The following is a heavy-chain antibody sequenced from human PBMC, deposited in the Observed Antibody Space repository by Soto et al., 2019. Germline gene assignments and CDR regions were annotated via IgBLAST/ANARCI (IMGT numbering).Heavy chain of an antibody. CDR2: MYHSGST. CDR1: GGSISSDNW. Sequence: QVQLQESGPGLVKPSGTLSLTCAFSGGSISSDNWWTWVRQPPGKGLEWIGEMYHSGSTNYSPSLKSRVTILVDKSKSQFSLKLTSVTPADTALYYFARASASSMLRGVIINWGQGTLVTVST. J-gene: IGHJ4*02. D-gene: IGHD3-10*01. V-gene: IGHV4-4*02. CDR3: ARASASSMLRGVIIN.